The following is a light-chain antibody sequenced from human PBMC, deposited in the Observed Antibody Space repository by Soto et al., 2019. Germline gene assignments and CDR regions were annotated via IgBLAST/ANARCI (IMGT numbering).Light chain of an antibody. J-gene: IGKJ5*01. CDR1: QSIANS. CDR2: GAS. Sequence: EIVLTQSPGTLSLSPGERASLSCRASQSIANSLAWYQQKPGQAPRLLIYGASTRASGVSDRFSGSGSANDFALTINRLEPEDLGVYYCQQYGNSPQAFGQGTRLEIK. CDR3: QQYGNSPQA. V-gene: IGKV3-20*01.